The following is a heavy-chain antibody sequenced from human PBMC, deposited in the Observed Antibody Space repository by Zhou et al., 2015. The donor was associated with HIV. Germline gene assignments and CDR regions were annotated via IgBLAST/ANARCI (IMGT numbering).Heavy chain of an antibody. CDR1: GYTFSSYG. CDR2: VSAYNGNT. D-gene: IGHD1-1*01. CDR3: ARVGAQNWNDASTGAFDM. Sequence: QIQLVQSGAEVKKPGASVKVSCKASGYTFSSYGISWVRQAPGEGLEWMGWVSAYNGNTNYAQMLQGRVTMTTDTSTTTVYMEVRSLRNDDTAVYYCARVGAQNWNDASTGAFDMWGQGTMVTVSS. J-gene: IGHJ3*02. V-gene: IGHV1-18*01.